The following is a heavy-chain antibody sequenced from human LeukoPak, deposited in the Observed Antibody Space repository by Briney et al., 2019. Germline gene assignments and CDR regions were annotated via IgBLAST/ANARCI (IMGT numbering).Heavy chain of an antibody. D-gene: IGHD6-19*01. CDR1: GGSISSGSYY. CDR3: ARYPTGRYSSEGYRDV. CDR2: INTSGRT. J-gene: IGHJ6*03. Sequence: PSETLSLTCTVSGGSISSGSYYWSWIRRPAGKGLEWIGRINTSGRTKYNPSLKSRVTISVDTSKNQFSLKLSSVTAADTAVDYCARYPTGRYSSEGYRDVWGKGTTVTIS. V-gene: IGHV4-61*02.